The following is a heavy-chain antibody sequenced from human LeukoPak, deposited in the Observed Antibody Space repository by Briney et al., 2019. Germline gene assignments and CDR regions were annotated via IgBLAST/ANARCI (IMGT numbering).Heavy chain of an antibody. CDR1: GGSINNYY. V-gene: IGHV4-4*08. Sequence: SETLSLTCTVSGGSINNYYWSWIRQPPGKGLEWIGYIHSSGGTNYNPSLKSRVTISLDTSRNQFSLKLTSVTAADTAVYYCARLALSYYSGNWYNWFDPWGQGTLVTVSS. J-gene: IGHJ5*02. D-gene: IGHD6-13*01. CDR3: ARLALSYYSGNWYNWFDP. CDR2: IHSSGGT.